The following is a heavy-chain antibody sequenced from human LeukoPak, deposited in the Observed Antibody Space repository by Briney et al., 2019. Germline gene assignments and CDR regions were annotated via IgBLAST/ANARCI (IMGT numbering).Heavy chain of an antibody. CDR2: INHSGST. CDR1: GGSFSGYY. Sequence: PSETLSLTCAVYGGSFSGYYWSWIRQPPGKGLEWIGEINHSGSTNYNPSLKGRVTISVDTSKNQFSLKLSSVTAADTAVYYCARVRYVYYYDSSGPPYFDYWGQGTLVTVSS. D-gene: IGHD3-22*01. J-gene: IGHJ4*02. CDR3: ARVRYVYYYDSSGPPYFDY. V-gene: IGHV4-34*01.